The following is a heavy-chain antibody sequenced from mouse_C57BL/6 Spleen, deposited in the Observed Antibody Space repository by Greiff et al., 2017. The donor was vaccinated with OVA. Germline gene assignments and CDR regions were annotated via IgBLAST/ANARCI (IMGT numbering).Heavy chain of an antibody. D-gene: IGHD2-4*01. V-gene: IGHV2-6*03. Sequence: VKLMESGPGLVAPSQSLSITCTVSGFSLTSYGVHWVRQPPGKGLEWLVVIWSDGSTTYNSALKSRLSISKDNSKSQVFLKMNSLQTDDTAMYYCARDEYDGAWFAYWGQGTLVTVSA. CDR1: GFSLTSYG. J-gene: IGHJ3*01. CDR3: ARDEYDGAWFAY. CDR2: IWSDGST.